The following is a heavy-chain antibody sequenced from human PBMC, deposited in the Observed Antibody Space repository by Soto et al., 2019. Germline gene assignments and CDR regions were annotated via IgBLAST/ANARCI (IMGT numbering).Heavy chain of an antibody. D-gene: IGHD2-15*01. CDR2: IYYSGST. Sequence: QVQLQESGPGLVKPSETLSLTCTVSGGSISSYYWSWIRQPPGKGLEWIGYIYYSGSTNYNPSLKSRVTISVDTSKNQFSLKLSSVTAADTAVYYCARHGGYCSGGSCYRSAHPWFDPWGQGTLVTVSS. CDR3: ARHGGYCSGGSCYRSAHPWFDP. V-gene: IGHV4-59*08. J-gene: IGHJ5*02. CDR1: GGSISSYY.